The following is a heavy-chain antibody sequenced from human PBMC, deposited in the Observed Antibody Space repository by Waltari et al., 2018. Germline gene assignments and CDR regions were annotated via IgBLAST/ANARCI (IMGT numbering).Heavy chain of an antibody. J-gene: IGHJ1*01. Sequence: QVQLVQSGAEVKKPGASVKVSCKASGYTFTGYYMPWVRQAPGHGLEWMGWINPNSGGTNYAQKFQGRVTMTRDTSISTAYMELSRLRSDDTAVYYCARTPLPIAAAGTVGYFQHWGQGTLVTVSS. V-gene: IGHV1-2*02. CDR1: GYTFTGYY. D-gene: IGHD6-13*01. CDR2: INPNSGGT. CDR3: ARTPLPIAAAGTVGYFQH.